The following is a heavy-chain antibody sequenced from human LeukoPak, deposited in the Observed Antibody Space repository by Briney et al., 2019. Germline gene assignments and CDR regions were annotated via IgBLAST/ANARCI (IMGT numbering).Heavy chain of an antibody. J-gene: IGHJ6*03. CDR1: GVSNSSTSNQ. V-gene: IGHV4-39*07. Sequence: SETLSLTCTVSGVSNSSTSNQWGWIRQPPGKGLEWIGSIYYSGNTHYNPSLKSRVTISVDTSKNQFSLRLRSVTAADTAVYYCARAINGVIILYYFYYMDVWGKGTTVTVSS. D-gene: IGHD3-10*01. CDR2: IYYSGNT. CDR3: ARAINGVIILYYFYYMDV.